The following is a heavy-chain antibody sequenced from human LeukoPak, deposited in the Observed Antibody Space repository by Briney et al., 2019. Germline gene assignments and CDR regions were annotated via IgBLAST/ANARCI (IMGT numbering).Heavy chain of an antibody. J-gene: IGHJ5*02. Sequence: ASVKVSCKASGYTFTSYDINWVRQATGQGLEWMGCMNPNSGNTGYAQKFQGRVTMTRNTSISTAYMELSSLRPEDTAVYYCARGLDPYDYVWGTLNWFDPWGQGTLVTVSS. CDR2: MNPNSGNT. V-gene: IGHV1-8*01. CDR3: ARGLDPYDYVWGTLNWFDP. D-gene: IGHD3-16*01. CDR1: GYTFTSYD.